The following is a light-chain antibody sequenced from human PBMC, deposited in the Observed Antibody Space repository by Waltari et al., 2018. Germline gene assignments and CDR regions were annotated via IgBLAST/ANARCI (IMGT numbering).Light chain of an antibody. V-gene: IGLV2-23*02. J-gene: IGLJ2*01. CDR1: RSDVGRFNL. CDR3: CSYAGSTTFVL. Sequence: QSALTQPASVSGSPGQSTTISCTGTRSDVGRFNLVSWYQLLPGKAPQLLISEVNKRPSGVSNRFSGSKSGITASLTISGLQAGDEADYYCCSYAGSTTFVLFGGGTKLTVL. CDR2: EVN.